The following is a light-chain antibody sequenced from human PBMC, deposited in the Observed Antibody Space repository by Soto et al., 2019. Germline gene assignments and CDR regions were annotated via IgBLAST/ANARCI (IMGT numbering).Light chain of an antibody. CDR3: QQYDNLPLT. V-gene: IGKV1-33*01. Sequence: DIQMTQSPSSLSASVGDRVTITCQASQDMSNYLTWYQQKPGKAPKLLIYDASNLETGVPSRFSGSGSGTDFTFTISSLQPEDIATYYCQQYDNLPLTFGGGPKVEIK. CDR1: QDMSNY. J-gene: IGKJ4*01. CDR2: DAS.